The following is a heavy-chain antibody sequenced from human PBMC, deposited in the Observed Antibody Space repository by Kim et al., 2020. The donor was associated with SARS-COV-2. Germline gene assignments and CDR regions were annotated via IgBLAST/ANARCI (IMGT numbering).Heavy chain of an antibody. V-gene: IGHV3-33*08. CDR1: GFTFSSYG. CDR2: IWYDGSNK. J-gene: IGHJ4*02. Sequence: GGSLRLSCAASGFTFSSYGMHWVRQAPGKGLEWVAVIWYDGSNKYYADSVKGRFTISRDNSKNTLYLQMNSLRAEDTAVYYCARLMTQYYGSGSPEGGYWGQGTLVTVSS. CDR3: ARLMTQYYGSGSPEGGY. D-gene: IGHD3-10*01.